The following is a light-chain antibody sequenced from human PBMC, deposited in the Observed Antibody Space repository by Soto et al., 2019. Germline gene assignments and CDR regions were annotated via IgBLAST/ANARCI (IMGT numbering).Light chain of an antibody. V-gene: IGKV1-5*01. CDR1: QSISRW. J-gene: IGKJ5*01. CDR3: QQYNTYST. Sequence: IQMTQSPSSLAASVGDRVTITCRASQSISRWLAWYQQKPGKAPQALIYDASSLKSGVPSRFSGNGSGTEFTLTISSLQPDDFATYYCQQYNTYSTFGQGTRLEIK. CDR2: DAS.